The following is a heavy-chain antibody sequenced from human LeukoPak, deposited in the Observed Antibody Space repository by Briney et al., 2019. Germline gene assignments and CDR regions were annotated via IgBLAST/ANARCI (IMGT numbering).Heavy chain of an antibody. D-gene: IGHD3/OR15-3a*01. CDR3: ARDLDLQWGPYYYYGMDV. CDR2: ISSSSSYI. CDR1: GFTFSSYS. V-gene: IGHV3-21*01. J-gene: IGHJ6*02. Sequence: WGSLRLSCAASGFTFSSYSMNWVRQAPGKGLEWVSSISSSSSYIYYADSVKGRFTISRDNAKNSLYLQMNSLRAEDTAVYYCARDLDLQWGPYYYYGMDVWGQGTTVTVSS.